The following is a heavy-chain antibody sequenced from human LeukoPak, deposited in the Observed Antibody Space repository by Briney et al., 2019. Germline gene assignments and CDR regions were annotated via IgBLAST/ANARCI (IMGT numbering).Heavy chain of an antibody. CDR1: GFTFSDYY. V-gene: IGHV3-11*01. CDR2: ISSSGSTI. D-gene: IGHD5-18*01. J-gene: IGHJ4*02. CDR3: AKDLRIQLWLSESPFDY. Sequence: GGSLRLSCAASGFTFSDYYMSWIRQAPGKGLEWVSYISSSGSTIYYADSVKGRFTISRDNSKNTLYLQMNSLRAEDTAVYYCAKDLRIQLWLSESPFDYWGQGTLVTVSS.